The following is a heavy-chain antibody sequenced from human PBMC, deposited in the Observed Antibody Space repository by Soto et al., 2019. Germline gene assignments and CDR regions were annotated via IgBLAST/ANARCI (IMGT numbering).Heavy chain of an antibody. V-gene: IGHV3-33*01. CDR2: IWYDGSNK. CDR3: AREAADYDFWKGFDY. D-gene: IGHD3-3*01. J-gene: IGHJ4*02. CDR1: GFTFSSYG. Sequence: QVQLVESGGGVVQPGRSLRLSCAASGFTFSSYGMHWVRQAPGKGLEWVAVIWYDGSNKYYADSVKGRFTISRDNSKNTLYLQMNSLSAEDTAVYYCAREAADYDFWKGFDYWGQGTLVTVSS.